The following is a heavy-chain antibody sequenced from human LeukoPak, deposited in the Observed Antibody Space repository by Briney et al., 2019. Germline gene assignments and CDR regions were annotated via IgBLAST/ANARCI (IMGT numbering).Heavy chain of an antibody. Sequence: SETLSLTCTDSGGSISSGDYYWSWIRQPPGKGLEWIGYIYYSGSTYYNPSLKSRVTISVDTSKNQFSLKLSSVTAADTAVYYCARVRRYCSSTSCYNFDYWGQGTLVTVSS. D-gene: IGHD2-2*02. J-gene: IGHJ4*02. CDR1: GGSISSGDYY. CDR3: ARVRRYCSSTSCYNFDY. V-gene: IGHV4-30-4*01. CDR2: IYYSGST.